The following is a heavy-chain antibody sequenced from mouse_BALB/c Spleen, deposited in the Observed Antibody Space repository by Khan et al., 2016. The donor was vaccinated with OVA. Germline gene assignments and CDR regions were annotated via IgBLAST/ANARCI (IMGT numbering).Heavy chain of an antibody. CDR3: AKGVWSYYFALDY. D-gene: IGHD2-10*02. CDR2: IWGCGST. CDR1: GFSLTDYG. V-gene: IGHV2-6-5*01. Sequence: QVQLKQSGPGLVAPSQSLSITCTVSGFSLTDYGVSWIRQPPGKGLEWLGVIWGCGSTYYNSALKSRLSISKDNSKSQVFLKMNSLQTDDTAKYYCAKGVWSYYFALDYWGQGTSVTVSS. J-gene: IGHJ4*01.